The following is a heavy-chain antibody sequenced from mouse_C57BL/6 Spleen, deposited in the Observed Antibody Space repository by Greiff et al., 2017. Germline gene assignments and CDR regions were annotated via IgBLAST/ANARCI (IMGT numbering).Heavy chain of an antibody. CDR2: IDPSDSYT. Sequence: QVQLQQPGAELVKPEASVKLSCKASGYTFTSYWMQWVKQRPGQGLEWIGEIDPSDSYTNYNQKFKGKATLTVDTSSSTAYMQLSSLTSEDSAVYYCARFSYYGSSYVFAYWGQGTLVTVSA. CDR1: GYTFTSYW. J-gene: IGHJ3*01. V-gene: IGHV1-50*01. D-gene: IGHD1-1*01. CDR3: ARFSYYGSSYVFAY.